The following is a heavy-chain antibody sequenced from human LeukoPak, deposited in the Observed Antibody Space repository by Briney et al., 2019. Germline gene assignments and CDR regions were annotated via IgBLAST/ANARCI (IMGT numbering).Heavy chain of an antibody. D-gene: IGHD6-13*01. CDR3: ARTATYSSSRGTGPYFDY. CDR1: GGSISSGGYY. Sequence: PSQTLSLTCTVSGGSISSGGYYWSWIRQPPRKGLEWIGYIYHSGSTYYNPSLKSRVTISVDRSKNQFSLKLSSVTAADTAVYYCARTATYSSSRGTGPYFDYWGQGTLVTVSS. J-gene: IGHJ4*02. V-gene: IGHV4-30-2*01. CDR2: IYHSGST.